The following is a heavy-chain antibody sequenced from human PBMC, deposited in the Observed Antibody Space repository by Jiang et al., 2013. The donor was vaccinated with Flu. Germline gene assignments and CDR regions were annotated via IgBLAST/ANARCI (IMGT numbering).Heavy chain of an antibody. V-gene: IGHV2-70*11. D-gene: IGHD1-26*01. CDR3: ARLRRGGYYEKWFDP. J-gene: IGHJ5*02. CDR2: IDWDGDE. CDR1: GFSLSTSGMC. Sequence: SGSGLVKPTQTLTLTCSFSGFSLSTSGMCVSWIRQPPGKALEWLARIDWDGDEYYSRSLRTRLTISKDTSKNQVVLRMTNMDPTDTATYYCARLRRGGYYEKWFDPWGQGTLVTVSS.